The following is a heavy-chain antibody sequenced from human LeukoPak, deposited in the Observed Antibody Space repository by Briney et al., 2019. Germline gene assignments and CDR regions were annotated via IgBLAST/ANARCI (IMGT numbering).Heavy chain of an antibody. D-gene: IGHD3-22*01. CDR3: ARLIFLRGYYYDSSGYYHNHSFDY. V-gene: IGHV4-34*01. CDR1: GGSFSGYY. CDR2: INHSGST. Sequence: SETLSLTCAVYGGSFSGYYWSWIRQPPGKGLEWIGEINHSGSTNYNPSLKSRVTISVDTSKNQFSLKLSSVTAADTAVYYCARLIFLRGYYYDSSGYYHNHSFDYWGQGTLVTVSS. J-gene: IGHJ4*02.